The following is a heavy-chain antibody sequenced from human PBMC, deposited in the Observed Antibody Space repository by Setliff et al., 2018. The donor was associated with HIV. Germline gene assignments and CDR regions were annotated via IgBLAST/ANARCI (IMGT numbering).Heavy chain of an antibody. CDR2: IIPLFGTA. CDR1: GGTFSGHA. J-gene: IGHJ4*02. Sequence: SVKVSCKAAGGTFSGHAINWVRQAPGQGVEWMGEIIPLFGTAHYAQKFQGRVTITADDSTSTAYMELSRLRSADTAVYYCVCRTVVAGKGLPPDSWGQGTLVTVSS. CDR3: VCRTVVAGKGLPPDS. V-gene: IGHV1-69*13. D-gene: IGHD6-19*01.